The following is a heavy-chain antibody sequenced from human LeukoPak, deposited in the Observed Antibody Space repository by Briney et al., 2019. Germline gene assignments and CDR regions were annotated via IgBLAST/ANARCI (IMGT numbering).Heavy chain of an antibody. V-gene: IGHV4-59*08. Sequence: PSQTLSLTCTVSGGSISSYYWSWIRQPPGKGLEWIGYIYYSGSTNYNPSLKSRVTISVDTSKNQFSLKLSSVTAADTAVYYCARGHSHNWFDPWGQGTLVTVSS. CDR1: GGSISSYY. CDR2: IYYSGST. CDR3: ARGHSHNWFDP. J-gene: IGHJ5*02.